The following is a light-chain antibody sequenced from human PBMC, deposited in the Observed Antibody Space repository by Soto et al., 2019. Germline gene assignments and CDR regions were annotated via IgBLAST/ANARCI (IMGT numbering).Light chain of an antibody. CDR1: QSLVHSDGIAY. V-gene: IGKV2-30*02. CDR3: MQALQSLT. CDR2: KVS. Sequence: VVVSRAPLSRRVTRGQPASISCRPNQSLVHSDGIAYFSWFQQRPGRSPRRLIYKVSNRDSGVPARFSGSGSGTDFALKISRVEAEDVGTYYCMQALQSLTFGQGTRLEIK. J-gene: IGKJ5*01.